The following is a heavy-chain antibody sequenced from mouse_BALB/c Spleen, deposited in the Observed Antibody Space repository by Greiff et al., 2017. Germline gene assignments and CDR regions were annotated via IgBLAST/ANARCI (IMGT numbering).Heavy chain of an antibody. Sequence: VQGVESGAELVRPGTSVKISCKASGYTFTNYWLGWVKQRPGHGLEWIGDIYPGGGYTNYNEKFKGKATLTADTSSSTAYMQLSSLTSEDSAVYFCAPYYSSGYFDVWGAGTTVTVSS. CDR1: GYTFTNYW. J-gene: IGHJ1*01. CDR3: APYYSSGYFDV. D-gene: IGHD1-1*01. CDR2: IYPGGGYT. V-gene: IGHV1-63*02.